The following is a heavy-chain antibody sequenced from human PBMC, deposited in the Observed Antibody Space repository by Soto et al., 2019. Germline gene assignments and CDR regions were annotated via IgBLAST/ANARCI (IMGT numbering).Heavy chain of an antibody. CDR3: ARDGIQVATIMNYYYYMDV. V-gene: IGHV1-46*03. Sequence: ASVKGDWKAAGYSFTSDYRHWVRQAPRQGLEWMGIINPSGGSTSYAQKFQGRVTMTRDTSTSTVYMELSSLRSEDTAVYYCARDGIQVATIMNYYYYMDVWGKGTTLTVSS. CDR2: INPSGGST. J-gene: IGHJ6*03. CDR1: GYSFTSDY. D-gene: IGHD5-12*01.